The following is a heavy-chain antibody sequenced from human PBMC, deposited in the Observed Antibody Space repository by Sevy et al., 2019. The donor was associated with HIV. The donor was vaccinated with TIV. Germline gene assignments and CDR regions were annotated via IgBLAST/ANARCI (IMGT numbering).Heavy chain of an antibody. CDR1: GFTFSSYA. D-gene: IGHD3-10*01. Sequence: GGSLRLSCAASGFTFSSYAMHWVRQAPGKGLEWVAVISYDGSNKYYADSVKGRFTISRDNSKNTLYLQMNRLRAEDTAVYYCARIPSTMVRGVKDYWGQGTLVTVSS. CDR3: ARIPSTMVRGVKDY. CDR2: ISYDGSNK. V-gene: IGHV3-30-3*01. J-gene: IGHJ4*02.